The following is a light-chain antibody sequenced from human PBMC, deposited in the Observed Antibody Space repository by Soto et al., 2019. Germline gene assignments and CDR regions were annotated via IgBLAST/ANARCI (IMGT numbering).Light chain of an antibody. Sequence: SSELTQPPSVSVAPGKTARITCGGNNIGSKSVHWYQQKPGQSPVLVIYYDSDRPSGIRERFSGSNSGNTATLTISRVEAGDEADYYCQVWDSSSDHPVVFGGGTKVTVL. CDR2: YDS. CDR3: QVWDSSSDHPVV. J-gene: IGLJ2*01. V-gene: IGLV3-21*04. CDR1: NIGSKS.